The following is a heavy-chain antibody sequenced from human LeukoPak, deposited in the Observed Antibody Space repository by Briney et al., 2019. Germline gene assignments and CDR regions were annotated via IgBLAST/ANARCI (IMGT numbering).Heavy chain of an antibody. CDR2: IIDVGGT. J-gene: IGHJ4*02. CDR3: AKDYCRGGNCPLPFFDS. CDR1: GSTLTEHA. Sequence: GGSLRLSCAVSGSTLTEHAWSWVRQAPGEGLEWVSGIIDVGGTYYADSVKDRFTISRDSSKNTLYLQMNSLRAEDTATYYCAKDYCRGGNCPLPFFDSWGQGTLVTVSS. V-gene: IGHV3-23*01. D-gene: IGHD2-15*01.